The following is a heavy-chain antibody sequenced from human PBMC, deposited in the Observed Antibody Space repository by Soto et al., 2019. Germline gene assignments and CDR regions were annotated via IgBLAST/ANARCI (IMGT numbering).Heavy chain of an antibody. V-gene: IGHV4-30-4*01. Sequence: LSLTCTVSGGSINNDDYYWSWIRQPPGKGLEWIGYIYYSGRTSYNPSLDSRITISIDTSKNQFSLELRSVSAADTAVYYCAREHSNSPDYFDGWGQGTLVTVSS. CDR1: GGSINNDDYY. CDR2: IYYSGRT. D-gene: IGHD6-6*01. CDR3: AREHSNSPDYFDG. J-gene: IGHJ4*02.